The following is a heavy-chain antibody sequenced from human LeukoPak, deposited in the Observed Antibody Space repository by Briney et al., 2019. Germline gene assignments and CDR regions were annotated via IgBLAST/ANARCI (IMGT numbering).Heavy chain of an antibody. D-gene: IGHD3-10*01. CDR3: ARDYGSGSYYIRKNWFDP. CDR1: GFTFSSYA. V-gene: IGHV3-30-3*01. J-gene: IGHJ5*02. Sequence: PGRSLRLSCAASGFTFSSYAMHWVRQAPDKGLEWVAVISYDGSNKYYADSVKGRFTISRDNSKNTLYLQMNSLRAEDTAVYYCARDYGSGSYYIRKNWFDPWGQGTLVTVSS. CDR2: ISYDGSNK.